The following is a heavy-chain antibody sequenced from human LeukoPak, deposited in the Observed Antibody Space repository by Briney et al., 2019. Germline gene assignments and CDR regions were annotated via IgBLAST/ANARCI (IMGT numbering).Heavy chain of an antibody. CDR2: INHSGST. Sequence: SETLSLTCAVYGGSFSGYYWSWIRQPPGKGLEWIGEINHSGSTNYNPSLKSRVTISVDTSKNQFSLKLSSVTAADTAVYYCARGVTMIVAAFDIWGQGTMVTVSS. CDR3: ARGVTMIVAAFDI. V-gene: IGHV4-34*01. J-gene: IGHJ3*02. D-gene: IGHD3-22*01. CDR1: GGSFSGYY.